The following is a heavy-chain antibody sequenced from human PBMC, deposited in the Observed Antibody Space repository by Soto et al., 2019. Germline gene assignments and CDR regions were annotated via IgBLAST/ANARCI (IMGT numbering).Heavy chain of an antibody. CDR1: GASISVVY. D-gene: IGHD1-1*01. J-gene: IGHJ5*02. Sequence: PSETLSLSCTVSGASISVVYWSWVLKCSGKSLEWSGRIYATGTTDYNPSLKSRVMMSVDTSKRQFSLKLRSVTSADTAVYYCVSAGTKTLRDWFDPWGQGISVTVSS. V-gene: IGHV4-4*07. CDR2: IYATGTT. CDR3: VSAGTKTLRDWFDP.